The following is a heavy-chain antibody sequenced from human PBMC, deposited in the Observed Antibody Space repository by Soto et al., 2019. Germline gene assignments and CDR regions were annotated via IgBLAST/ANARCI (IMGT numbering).Heavy chain of an antibody. D-gene: IGHD3-3*02. CDR2: IYYSGST. Sequence: ASETLSLTCTVSGGSISSYYWSWIRQPPGKGLEWIGYIYYSGSTNYNPSLKSRVTISVDTSKNQFSLKLSSVTAADTAVYYCARDSSIRLEGYYYYGMDVWGQGTTVTVSS. V-gene: IGHV4-59*01. CDR3: ARDSSIRLEGYYYYGMDV. J-gene: IGHJ6*02. CDR1: GGSISSYY.